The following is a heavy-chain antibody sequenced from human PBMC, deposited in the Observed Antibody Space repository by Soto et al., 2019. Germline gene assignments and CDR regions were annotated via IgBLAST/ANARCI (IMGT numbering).Heavy chain of an antibody. J-gene: IGHJ5*02. CDR2: INHSGST. CDR1: GGSFSGYY. CDR3: ARAYSSSWYRWFDP. V-gene: IGHV4-34*01. Sequence: SETLSLTCAVYGGSFSGYYWSWIRQPPGKGLEWIGEINHSGSTNYNPSLKRRVTISVDTSKNQFSLKLSSVTAADTAVYYCARAYSSSWYRWFDPWGQGTLVTVSS. D-gene: IGHD6-13*01.